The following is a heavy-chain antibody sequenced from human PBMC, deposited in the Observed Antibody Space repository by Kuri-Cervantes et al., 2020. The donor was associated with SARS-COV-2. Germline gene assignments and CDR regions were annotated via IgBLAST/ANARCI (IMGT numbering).Heavy chain of an antibody. V-gene: IGHV4-39*01. J-gene: IGHJ6*02. CDR3: ARHPSGYCSSTSCRNHYYYYGMDV. CDR1: GGSISSGNYY. D-gene: IGHD2-2*01. CDR2: FYYSGIT. Sequence: GSLRLSCTVSGGSISSGNYYWGWIRQPLGKGLEWIGSFYYSGITYYNPSLKSRVTISVDTSKNQFSLKLSSVTAADTAVYYCARHPSGYCSSTSCRNHYYYYGMDVWGQGTTVTVSS.